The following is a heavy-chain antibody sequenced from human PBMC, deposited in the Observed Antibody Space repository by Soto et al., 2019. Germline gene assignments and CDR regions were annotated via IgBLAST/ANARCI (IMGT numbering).Heavy chain of an antibody. Sequence: GGALRLSCEASGFSFNRHGIHWVRQAPGKGLEWLAVISYDGSNQDYADSVKGRFSISRDNSKNTVYLQMNSLRAEDTAVYYFARDRSSTYYYYGMDLWGQGTTVTVSS. CDR3: ARDRSSTYYYYGMDL. D-gene: IGHD6-19*01. CDR2: ISYDGSNQ. J-gene: IGHJ6*02. V-gene: IGHV3-30-3*01. CDR1: GFSFNRHG.